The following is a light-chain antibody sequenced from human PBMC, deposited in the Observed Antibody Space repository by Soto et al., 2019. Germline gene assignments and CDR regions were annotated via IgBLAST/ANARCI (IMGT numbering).Light chain of an antibody. CDR3: NSYTSRYTFV. CDR1: SNDVGGYNY. Sequence: QSALTQPACVSGSPGQSITISCTGTSNDVGGYNYVSWYQQHPGKAPKLMIYEVNNRPSEVSNRFSGSKSGNTASLTISGLQPEDEADYYCNSYTSRYTFVLGTGTKATVL. V-gene: IGLV2-14*01. J-gene: IGLJ1*01. CDR2: EVN.